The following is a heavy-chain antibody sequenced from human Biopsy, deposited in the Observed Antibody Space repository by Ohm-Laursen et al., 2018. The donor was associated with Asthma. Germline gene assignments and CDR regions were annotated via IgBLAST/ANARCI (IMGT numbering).Heavy chain of an antibody. D-gene: IGHD6-19*01. V-gene: IGHV3-11*01. CDR1: GFTFSDYY. Sequence: SLRLSCSASGFTFSDYYMGWIRQAPGKGLEWISYINGKSNSIEYADSVKGRFTISRDNAKNSLYLQMNSLRAEDTAVYYCARESYSSGLYDDFESWGQGTLVTVSS. J-gene: IGHJ4*02. CDR3: ARESYSSGLYDDFES. CDR2: INGKSNSI.